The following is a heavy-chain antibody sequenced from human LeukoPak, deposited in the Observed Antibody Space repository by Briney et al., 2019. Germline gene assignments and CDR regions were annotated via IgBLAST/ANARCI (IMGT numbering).Heavy chain of an antibody. D-gene: IGHD1-26*01. CDR2: INPSGGST. CDR1: GYTFTSYY. Sequence: ASVKVSCKASGYTFTSYYMHWVRQAPGQGHEWMGIINPSGGSTSYAQKFQGRVTMTRDMSTSTVYMELSSLRSEDTAVYYCARSWELDAFDIWGQGTMVTVSS. J-gene: IGHJ3*02. V-gene: IGHV1-46*01. CDR3: ARSWELDAFDI.